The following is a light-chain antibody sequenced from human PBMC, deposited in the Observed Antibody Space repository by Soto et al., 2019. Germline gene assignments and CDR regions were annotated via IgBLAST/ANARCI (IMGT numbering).Light chain of an antibody. J-gene: IGKJ5*01. Sequence: EIVLTQSPGTLALSPGERATLSCRASQSVSSSYLAWYQQKPAQAPRLLLYGASSRATGIPDGFSGSGSGTAFTLTISSLEPEDFAVYYCQQYGSSPPITFCQGTRLEIK. CDR3: QQYGSSPPIT. CDR1: QSVSSSY. CDR2: GAS. V-gene: IGKV3-20*01.